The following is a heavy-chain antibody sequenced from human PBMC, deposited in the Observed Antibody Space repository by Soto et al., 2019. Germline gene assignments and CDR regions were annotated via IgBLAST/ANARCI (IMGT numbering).Heavy chain of an antibody. D-gene: IGHD2-15*01. CDR1: GGSISPFY. J-gene: IGHJ4*02. CDR3: ERVGGVAARSFDY. V-gene: IGHV4-59*01. CDR2: LYYSGNA. Sequence: SETLSLTCTVSGGSISPFYWSWVRQPPGKGLEWIGYLYYSGNANYNPSLKSRVTISVDASKNQVSLRLTPVTAADTAVYYCERVGGVAARSFDYWGQGTVVTVSA.